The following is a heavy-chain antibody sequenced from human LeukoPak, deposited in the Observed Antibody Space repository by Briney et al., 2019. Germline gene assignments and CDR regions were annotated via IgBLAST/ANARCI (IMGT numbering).Heavy chain of an antibody. CDR3: ARLVTTVTKRNNWFDH. J-gene: IGHJ5*02. Sequence: PSETLSLTCTVSGASLNNYYWSWVRQPPGKGLEWIGYFYYIGSTNYNPSLKSRVTISIDTPKNQFSLKLRSVTAADTAVYYCARLVTTVTKRNNWFDHWGQGALVTVSS. V-gene: IGHV4-59*01. CDR1: GASLNNYY. CDR2: FYYIGST. D-gene: IGHD4-17*01.